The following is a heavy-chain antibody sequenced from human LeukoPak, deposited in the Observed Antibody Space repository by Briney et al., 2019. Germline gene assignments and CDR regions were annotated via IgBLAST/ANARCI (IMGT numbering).Heavy chain of an antibody. Sequence: SETLSLTCTVSGGSIISNSYYWGWIRQPPGKGLEWIGSIYYTGSTYYNPSLKSRVTISVDTSKNHFSLKLRSVTAADTAVYYCATKGSLRSIAAAGTRGNWFDPWGQGTLVTVSS. J-gene: IGHJ5*02. V-gene: IGHV4-39*01. CDR1: GGSIISNSYY. D-gene: IGHD6-13*01. CDR3: ATKGSLRSIAAAGTRGNWFDP. CDR2: IYYTGST.